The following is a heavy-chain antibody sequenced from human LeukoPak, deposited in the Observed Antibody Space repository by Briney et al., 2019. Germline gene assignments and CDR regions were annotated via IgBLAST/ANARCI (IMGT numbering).Heavy chain of an antibody. V-gene: IGHV3-33*01. CDR2: IWYDGSNN. J-gene: IGHJ2*01. CDR1: GFTFSSYG. CDR3: ARDYLDWYFDL. Sequence: PGRSLRLSCAASGFTFSSYGMHWVRQAPGKGLEGVAVIWYDGSNNYYADSVKGRFTISRDNSKNTLYLQMNSLRAEDTAVYYCARDYLDWYFDLWGRGTLVTVSS.